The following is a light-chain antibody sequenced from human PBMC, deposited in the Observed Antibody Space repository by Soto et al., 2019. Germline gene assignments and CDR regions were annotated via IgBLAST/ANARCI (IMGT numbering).Light chain of an antibody. CDR2: DAS. J-gene: IGKJ4*01. Sequence: EIVLTQSPATLSLSPGERATLSCRASQSVSSYLAWYQQKPGQAPRLLIYDASNRATGIPARFSGSGSGTDSPLTISSLEPEDFAVYYCQQRRTWLLPFGGGTRV. V-gene: IGKV3-11*01. CDR1: QSVSSY. CDR3: QQRRTWLLP.